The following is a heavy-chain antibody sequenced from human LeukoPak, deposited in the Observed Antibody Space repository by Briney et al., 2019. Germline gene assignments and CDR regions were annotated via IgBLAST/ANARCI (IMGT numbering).Heavy chain of an antibody. CDR2: IYYSGST. CDR1: GGSISSYY. D-gene: IGHD3-10*01. Sequence: KPSETLSLTCTASGGSISSYYWSWIRQPPGKGLEWIGYIYYSGSTNYNPSLKSRVTISVDTSKNQFSLKLSSVTAADTAVYYCAREFTFYGSGSYFDYWGQGTLVTVSS. CDR3: AREFTFYGSGSYFDY. J-gene: IGHJ4*02. V-gene: IGHV4-59*01.